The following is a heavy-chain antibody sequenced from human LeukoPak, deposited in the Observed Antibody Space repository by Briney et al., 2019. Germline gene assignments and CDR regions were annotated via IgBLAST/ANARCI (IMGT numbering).Heavy chain of an antibody. D-gene: IGHD3-22*01. Sequence: SQTLSLTCAISGDSVSSNSAAWNWIRQSPSRGLEWLGRTYYRSKWYNDYAVSVKSRITINPDTSKNQFSLQLNSVTPEDTAVYYCARDRYYYDSSTYYSAFHTWGQGTMVTVSS. CDR3: ARDRYYYDSSTYYSAFHT. V-gene: IGHV6-1*01. J-gene: IGHJ3*02. CDR2: TYYRSKWYN. CDR1: GDSVSSNSAA.